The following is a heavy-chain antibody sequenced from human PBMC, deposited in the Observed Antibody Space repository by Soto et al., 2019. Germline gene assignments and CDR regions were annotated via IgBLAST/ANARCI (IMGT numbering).Heavy chain of an antibody. Sequence: QVHLVQSATEVKRPGALVKVSCQTSGFPFTSHAIHWVRQAPGQRPEWLGWINAGNGNTKYSQRFQGQISITRYTAVGTAYLELNSLTSEDTSLYYCARAPINPKWGVTMFDYWGQGTLVTVSS. D-gene: IGHD7-27*01. CDR2: INAGNGNT. V-gene: IGHV1-3*01. CDR1: GFPFTSHA. CDR3: ARAPINPKWGVTMFDY. J-gene: IGHJ4*02.